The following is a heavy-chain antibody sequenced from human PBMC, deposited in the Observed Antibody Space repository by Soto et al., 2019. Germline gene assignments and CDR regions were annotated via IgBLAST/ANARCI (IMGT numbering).Heavy chain of an antibody. Sequence: QVQLQESGPRLVEASQTLSLTCTVSNASITSSXXXWSWVRQPPGKRLEWIGYIYHSGSTFYSPSLQSRLTMSVDTSKNQFSLTLRSVTAADTAVYHCARMSGTYYVPDYWGQGTLVTVSS. D-gene: IGHD1-26*01. CDR2: IYHSGST. CDR1: NASITSSXXX. J-gene: IGHJ4*02. CDR3: ARMSGTYYVPDY. V-gene: IGHV4-30-4*01.